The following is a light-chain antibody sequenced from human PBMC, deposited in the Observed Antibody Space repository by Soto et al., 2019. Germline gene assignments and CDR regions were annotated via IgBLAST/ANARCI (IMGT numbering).Light chain of an antibody. Sequence: QSALTQPASVSGSPGQSITISCTGTSSDVGGYNFVSWYQQRPGKAPKLLIYEVSDRPSGVSNRFSGSKSANTASLTISGLQSEDEADYYCASYTTSNTGVFGGGTKLTVL. CDR2: EVS. CDR3: ASYTTSNTGV. CDR1: SSDVGGYNF. V-gene: IGLV2-14*01. J-gene: IGLJ3*02.